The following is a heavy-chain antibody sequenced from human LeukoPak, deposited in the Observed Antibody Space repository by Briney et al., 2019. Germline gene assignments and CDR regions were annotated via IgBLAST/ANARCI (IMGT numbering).Heavy chain of an antibody. CDR2: IYTGSYT. CDR3: ARDGTSPL. J-gene: IGHJ4*02. CDR1: VFTVSSNY. D-gene: IGHD1-14*01. Sequence: PGGSLRLSCVASVFTVSSNYMSWVRQAPGKGLEWVSVIYTGSYTHYADSVKGRFTISRDISKTTVYLEMNSLRAEDTAVYYCARDGTSPLWGQGTLVTVSS. V-gene: IGHV3-53*01.